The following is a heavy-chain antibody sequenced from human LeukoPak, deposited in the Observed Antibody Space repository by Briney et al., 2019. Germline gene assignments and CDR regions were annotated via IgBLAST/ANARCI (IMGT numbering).Heavy chain of an antibody. CDR1: GFTFSSYS. Sequence: GGSLRLSCAASGFTFSSYSMNWVRQAPGKGLEWVSYISSSGSTIYYADSVKGRFTISRDNAKNSLYLQMNSLRAEDTAVYYCARGRTTYDAFDIWGQGTMVTVSS. CDR2: ISSSGSTI. V-gene: IGHV3-48*04. J-gene: IGHJ3*02. CDR3: ARGRTTYDAFDI. D-gene: IGHD4-17*01.